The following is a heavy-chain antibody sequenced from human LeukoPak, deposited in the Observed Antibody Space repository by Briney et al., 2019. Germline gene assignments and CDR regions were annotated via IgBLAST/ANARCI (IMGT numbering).Heavy chain of an antibody. Sequence: SGGSLRLSCAASGFTVSSNYMSWVRQAPGKGLEWVSAISGGGGTTHYTDSVKGRFTISRDNSMNTLSLQMNNLRAEDTAVYYCAKGSSPLGFFDYWGQGTLVTVSS. CDR3: AKGSSPLGFFDY. CDR2: ISGGGGTT. CDR1: GFTVSSNY. D-gene: IGHD6-13*01. J-gene: IGHJ4*02. V-gene: IGHV3-23*01.